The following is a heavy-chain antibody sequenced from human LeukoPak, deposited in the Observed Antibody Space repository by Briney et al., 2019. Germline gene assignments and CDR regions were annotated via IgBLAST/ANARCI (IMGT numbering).Heavy chain of an antibody. Sequence: SETLSLTCTVSGGSISSYYWSWIRQPPGKGLEWIGYIYTSGSTNYNPSLKSRVTISVDTSKNQFSLKLSSVTAADTAVYYCARHGRDGYIGEFWFDRWGQGTLVTVSS. CDR3: ARHGRDGYIGEFWFDR. V-gene: IGHV4-4*09. D-gene: IGHD5-24*01. CDR1: GGSISSYY. CDR2: IYTSGST. J-gene: IGHJ5*02.